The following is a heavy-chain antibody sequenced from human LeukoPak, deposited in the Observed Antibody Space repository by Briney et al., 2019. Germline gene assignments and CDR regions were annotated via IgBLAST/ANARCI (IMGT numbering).Heavy chain of an antibody. Sequence: GGSLRLSCAASGFTFSNYVMTWVRQAPGKGLEWISSITGSGRSTYYADSVKGRFTISRDNSRDTLYLQINNLRAEDTAVYYCAKDRSAFTMIVVLIEWGQGTLVTVSS. CDR1: GFTFSNYV. CDR2: ITGSGRST. J-gene: IGHJ4*02. CDR3: AKDRSAFTMIVVLIE. D-gene: IGHD3-22*01. V-gene: IGHV3-23*01.